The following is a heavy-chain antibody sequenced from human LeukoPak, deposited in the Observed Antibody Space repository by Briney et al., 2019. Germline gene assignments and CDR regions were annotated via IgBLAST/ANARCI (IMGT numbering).Heavy chain of an antibody. D-gene: IGHD4-17*01. J-gene: IGHJ5*02. Sequence: GGSLRLSCAASGFTFSNYAMSWVRQAPGKGLEWVSTISNSGGSTYCADSVKGRFTISRDNSKNTLYLQMNSLRAEDTAVYYCAKGTTVIRGGWFDPWGQGTLVTVSS. CDR3: AKGTTVIRGGWFDP. CDR1: GFTFSNYA. V-gene: IGHV3-23*01. CDR2: ISNSGGST.